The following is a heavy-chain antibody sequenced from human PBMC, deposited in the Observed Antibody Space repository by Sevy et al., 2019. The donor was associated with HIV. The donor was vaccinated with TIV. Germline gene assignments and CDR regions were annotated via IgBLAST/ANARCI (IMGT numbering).Heavy chain of an antibody. D-gene: IGHD3-3*01. CDR2: IIPIFGTA. J-gene: IGHJ5*02. V-gene: IGHV1-69*06. CDR3: AGDSSATIFGGFYNGFDP. Sequence: ASVKVSCKASGGTFSSYAISWVRQAPGQGLEWMGGIIPIFGTANYAQKFQGRVTITADKSTSKAYMELSSLRSKGTAVYDCAGDSSATIFGGFYNGFDPWGQGTLVTVSS. CDR1: GGTFSSYA.